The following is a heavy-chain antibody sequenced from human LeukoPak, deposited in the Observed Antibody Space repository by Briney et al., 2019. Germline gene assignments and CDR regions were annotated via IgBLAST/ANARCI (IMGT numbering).Heavy chain of an antibody. Sequence: SLRLACAPAALTSSSYSIDCVRHAPAKGLVRVSRISNDVTTTTYAHSVKGRFDISRDNAKNTLYLQMNGLGVEDTAIYYCSKMTAPSYWGQGALASVSS. J-gene: IGHJ4*02. V-gene: IGHV3-74*01. CDR2: ISNDVTTT. CDR1: ALTSSSYS. CDR3: SKMTAPSY. D-gene: IGHD5-18*01.